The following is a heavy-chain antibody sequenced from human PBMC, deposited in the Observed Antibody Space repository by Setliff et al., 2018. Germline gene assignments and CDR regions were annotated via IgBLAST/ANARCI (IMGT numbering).Heavy chain of an antibody. CDR1: GGSINSGVYY. CDR2: IYHGGYT. CDR3: ARTGTYRYFDY. D-gene: IGHD1-1*01. Sequence: SETLSLTCTVSGGSINSGVYYWGWIRQPPGKGLEWIGRIYHGGYTFYNASLKSRLTISVDTSKNQFSLKLRFVTAADTAVYYCARTGTYRYFDYWGRGALVTASS. V-gene: IGHV4-39*01. J-gene: IGHJ4*02.